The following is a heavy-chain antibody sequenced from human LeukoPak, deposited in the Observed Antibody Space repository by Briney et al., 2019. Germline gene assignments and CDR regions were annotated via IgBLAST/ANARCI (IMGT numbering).Heavy chain of an antibody. CDR1: GYTFTSYG. D-gene: IGHD3-16*02. CDR2: ISAYNGNT. Sequence: ASVKVSCKASGYTFTSYGISWVRQAPGQGLEWMGWISAYNGNTNYAQKLQGRVTITADESTSTAYMELSSLRSEDTAVYYCARAEGYDYVWGSYRDYYYYGMDVWGQGTTVTVSS. CDR3: ARAEGYDYVWGSYRDYYYYGMDV. J-gene: IGHJ6*02. V-gene: IGHV1-18*01.